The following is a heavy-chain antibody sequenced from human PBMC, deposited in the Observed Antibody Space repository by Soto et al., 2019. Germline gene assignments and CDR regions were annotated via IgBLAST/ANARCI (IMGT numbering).Heavy chain of an antibody. CDR3: ARAEIGDNWNYGPNDY. V-gene: IGHV1-2*04. D-gene: IGHD1-7*01. CDR1: GYTFTGYY. Sequence: GASVKVSCKASGYTFTGYYMHWVRQAPGQGLERMGWINPNSGGTNYAQKFQGWVTMTRDTSISTAYMELSRLRSDDTAVFYCARAEIGDNWNYGPNDYWGQGTLVTVSS. CDR2: INPNSGGT. J-gene: IGHJ4*02.